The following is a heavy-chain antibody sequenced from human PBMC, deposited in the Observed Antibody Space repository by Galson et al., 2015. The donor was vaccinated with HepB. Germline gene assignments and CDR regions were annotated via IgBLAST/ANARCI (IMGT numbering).Heavy chain of an antibody. CDR3: ARLYPAYGSGSRPAGNHSKKIYYYYYGMDV. CDR1: GGTFSSYA. CDR2: IIPIFGIA. V-gene: IGHV1-69*13. Sequence: SVKVSCKASGGTFSSYAISWVRQAPGQGLEWMGGIIPIFGIANYAQKFQGRVTITADESTSTAYMELSSLRSEDTAVYYCARLYPAYGSGSRPAGNHSKKIYYYYYGMDVWGQGTTVTVSS. D-gene: IGHD3-10*01. J-gene: IGHJ6*02.